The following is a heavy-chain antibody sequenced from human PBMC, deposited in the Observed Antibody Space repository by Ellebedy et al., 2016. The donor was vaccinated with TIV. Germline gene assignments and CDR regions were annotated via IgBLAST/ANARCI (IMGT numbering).Heavy chain of an antibody. CDR2: IKAGNGRT. D-gene: IGHD2-21*02. CDR1: GYTFTSNG. V-gene: IGHV1-3*01. Sequence: AASVKVSCKASGYTFTSNGMHWLRQAPGQRLEWMGRIKAGNGRTESSQKFQGRVTISSDTSASTAYMELSSLRFEDTAVYYCARGGGATANDFWGQGTLVTVSS. J-gene: IGHJ4*02. CDR3: ARGGGATANDF.